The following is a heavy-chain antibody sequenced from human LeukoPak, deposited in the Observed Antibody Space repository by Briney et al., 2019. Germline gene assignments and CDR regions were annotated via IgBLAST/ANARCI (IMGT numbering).Heavy chain of an antibody. J-gene: IGHJ4*02. D-gene: IGHD6-13*01. CDR2: INPSGGST. CDR3: ARAPELYSSSRSVFDY. V-gene: IGHV1-46*01. CDR1: GYTFTSYY. Sequence: ASVKVSCKASGYTFTSYYMHWVRQAPGQGLEWMGIINPSGGSTSYAQKFQGRVTMTRDTSTSTVYMELNSLRSEDTAVYYCARAPELYSSSRSVFDYWGQGTLVTVSS.